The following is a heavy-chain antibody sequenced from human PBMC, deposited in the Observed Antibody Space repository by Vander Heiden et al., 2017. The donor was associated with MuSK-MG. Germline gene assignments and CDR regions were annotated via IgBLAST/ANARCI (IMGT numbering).Heavy chain of an antibody. D-gene: IGHD5-18*01. CDR1: GGSIVSGGYF. J-gene: IGHJ4*02. CDR3: ARVRRGYISHYFDY. Sequence: QVQLQESGPGLVKPSQTLSLNCTVSGGSIVSGGYFWSWIRQHPGKGLEWIGHTYHSGSTYYNPSLKSRATISVDTSKNQFSLKLTSVTAADAAVYHCARVRRGYISHYFDYWGQGTLVAVSS. V-gene: IGHV4-31*03. CDR2: TYHSGST.